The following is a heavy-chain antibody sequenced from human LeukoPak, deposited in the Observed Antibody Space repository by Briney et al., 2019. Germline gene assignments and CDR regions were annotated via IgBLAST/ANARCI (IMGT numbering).Heavy chain of an antibody. D-gene: IGHD2-2*01. CDR1: GGSISSYY. V-gene: IGHV4-59*01. Sequence: SETLSLTCTVSGGSISSYYWSWIRQPPGKGLEWIGYIYYNGSTNYNPSLKSRVTISVDTSKNQFSLKLSSVTAADTAVYYCARVSRGCGSTSCYGPFYYYYGMDVWGQGTTVTVSS. CDR2: IYYNGST. J-gene: IGHJ6*02. CDR3: ARVSRGCGSTSCYGPFYYYYGMDV.